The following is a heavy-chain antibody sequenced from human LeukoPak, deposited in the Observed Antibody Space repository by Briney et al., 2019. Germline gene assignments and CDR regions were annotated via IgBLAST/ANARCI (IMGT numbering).Heavy chain of an antibody. J-gene: IGHJ4*02. CDR2: ISPYNGNT. D-gene: IGHD6-19*01. CDR3: ARAGSGSGWYFDY. Sequence: GASVEVSCKASGYTFTAYYIHWVRQAPGQGLEWMGWISPYNGNTRYVQKLQGRVTMTTDTSTSTAYMELRSLRFDDTAVYCCARAGSGSGWYFDYWGQGTLVTVSA. CDR1: GYTFTAYY. V-gene: IGHV1-18*04.